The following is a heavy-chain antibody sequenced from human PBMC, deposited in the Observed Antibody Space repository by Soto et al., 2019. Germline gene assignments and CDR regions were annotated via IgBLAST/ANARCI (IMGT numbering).Heavy chain of an antibody. CDR3: ASAAREYYYYGMDV. CDR2: ISGSGGST. V-gene: IGHV3-23*01. J-gene: IGHJ6*02. CDR1: GFTFSSYA. Sequence: EVQLLESGGGLVQPGGSLRLSCAASGFTFSSYAMSWVRQAPGKGLEWVSAISGSGGSTYYADSVKGRFTISRDNAKNTLYLQMNSLRAEDTAVYYCASAAREYYYYGMDVWGQGTTVTVSS.